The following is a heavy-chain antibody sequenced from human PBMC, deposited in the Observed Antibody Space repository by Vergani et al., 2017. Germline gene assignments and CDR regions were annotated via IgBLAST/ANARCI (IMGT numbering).Heavy chain of an antibody. J-gene: IGHJ4*02. V-gene: IGHV3-64D*06. D-gene: IGHD6-19*01. CDR3: ARGGVAVPFDY. Sequence: EVQLVESGGGLVQPGGSLRLSCSASGFTFSSYAMHWVRQAPGKGLEYVSAISSNGGSTYYADSVKGRFTISRDNSKNTLYLQMSSLRAEDTAVYYCARGGVAVPFDYWGQGTLVTVSS. CDR1: GFTFSSYA. CDR2: ISSNGGST.